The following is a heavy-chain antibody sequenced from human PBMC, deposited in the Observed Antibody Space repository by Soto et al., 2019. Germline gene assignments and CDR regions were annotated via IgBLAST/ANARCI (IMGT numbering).Heavy chain of an antibody. J-gene: IGHJ6*01. D-gene: IGHD6-6*01. CDR1: GFTFSSYS. Sequence: DVQLVESGGGLVKPGGSLRLSCAASGFTFSSYSTNWVRQAPGKGLEWVSSTSSSSSYIYYADSVKGRFTISRDNAKNLQYLRKNSLRAEDTAVYCCGSGGASIVARLGYYYYGMDVWGQGTTVTVPS. CDR2: TSSSSSYI. V-gene: IGHV3-21*01. CDR3: GSGGASIVARLGYYYYGMDV.